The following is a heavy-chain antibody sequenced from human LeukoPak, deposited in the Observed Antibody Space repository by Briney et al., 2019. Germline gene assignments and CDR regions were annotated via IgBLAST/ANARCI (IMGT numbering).Heavy chain of an antibody. Sequence: GGSLRLSCAASGFIFSTYSMNWVRQAPGKGLEWVSYISSSRTTTFYTDSVKGRFTISRDNAKNSLYLQVNSLRVEDTAVYYCARGPYGDYDSYYGVDVWGQGTTVTVS. CDR1: GFIFSTYS. V-gene: IGHV3-48*01. CDR2: ISSSRTTT. D-gene: IGHD4-17*01. CDR3: ARGPYGDYDSYYGVDV. J-gene: IGHJ6*02.